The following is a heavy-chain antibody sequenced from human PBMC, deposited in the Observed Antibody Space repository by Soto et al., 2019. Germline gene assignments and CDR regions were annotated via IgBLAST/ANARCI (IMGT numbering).Heavy chain of an antibody. CDR1: GGSISSGGYY. CDR2: IYYSGST. CDR3: ARGYSSSPYFDY. D-gene: IGHD6-6*01. Sequence: SETLSLTCTVSGGSISSGGYYWSWIRQHPGKGLEWIGYIYYSGSTYYNPSLKSRVTISVDTSKNQFSLKLSSVTAADTAVYYCARGYSSSPYFDYWGQGTLVTVSS. J-gene: IGHJ4*02. V-gene: IGHV4-31*03.